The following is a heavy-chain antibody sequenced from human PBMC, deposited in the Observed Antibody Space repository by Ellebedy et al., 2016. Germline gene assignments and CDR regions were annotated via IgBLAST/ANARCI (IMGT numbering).Heavy chain of an antibody. CDR2: ISHSGNT. Sequence: SETLSLXCAVSGGSISSYYWSWIRLPPGKGLEWIGYISHSGNTNYNPSLKSRATISVDTSKNQFFLNLGSVTAADTAFYYCARGWGEGYKYTLGYWGQGTLVTVSS. V-gene: IGHV4-59*13. J-gene: IGHJ4*02. CDR1: GGSISSYY. D-gene: IGHD5-24*01. CDR3: ARGWGEGYKYTLGY.